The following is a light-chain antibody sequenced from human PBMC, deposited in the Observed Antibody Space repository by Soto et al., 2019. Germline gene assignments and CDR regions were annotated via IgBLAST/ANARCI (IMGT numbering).Light chain of an antibody. J-gene: IGLJ3*02. CDR3: MSPTTRVTWV. CDR1: SSDVGGYNY. Sequence: QSALTQPPSASGSPGQSVTISCTGTSSDVGGYNYVSWYQQHPGKAPKLMIYDVTNRPSGVSSRFSGSKSGNTASLTISGLQAEDEADYYCMSPTTRVTWVFGGGTKLTVL. V-gene: IGLV2-14*03. CDR2: DVT.